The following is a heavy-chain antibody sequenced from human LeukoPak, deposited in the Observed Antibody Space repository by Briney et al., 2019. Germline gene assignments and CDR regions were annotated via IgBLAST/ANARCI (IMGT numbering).Heavy chain of an antibody. D-gene: IGHD6-6*01. CDR2: ISSSGSAI. J-gene: IGHJ4*02. V-gene: IGHV3-11*04. CDR1: GDSISSGGYS. CDR3: AGSSRLTFDY. Sequence: LSLTCAVSGDSISSGGYSWSWIRQAPGKGLEWVSYISSSGSAIYYADSVKGRFTISRDNAKNSLYLQMNSLRAEDTAVYYCAGSSRLTFDYWGQGTLVTVSS.